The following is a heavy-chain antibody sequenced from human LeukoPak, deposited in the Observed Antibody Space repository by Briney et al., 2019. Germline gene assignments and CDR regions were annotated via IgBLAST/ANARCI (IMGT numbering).Heavy chain of an antibody. CDR2: INPKSGGT. D-gene: IGHD6-19*01. CDR3: ASGGERYSSGWYGDY. J-gene: IGHJ4*02. CDR1: GYTFTGYY. V-gene: IGHV1-2*02. Sequence: ASVKVSCKASGYTFTGYYMHWVREAPGQGLEWMGWINPKSGGTKYAQKFQGRVTMTRDTSISTAYMELSRLTSDDTAVYYCASGGERYSSGWYGDYWGQGTLVTVSS.